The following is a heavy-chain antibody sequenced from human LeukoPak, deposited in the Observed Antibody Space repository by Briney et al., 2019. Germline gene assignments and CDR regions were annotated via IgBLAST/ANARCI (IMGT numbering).Heavy chain of an antibody. J-gene: IGHJ4*02. D-gene: IGHD1-26*01. Sequence: PWGSLRLSCVVSGFTFSTYWMAWVRQAPGKGLEWVANIKGDESAKHQADSVKGRFTIFRDNAQNSVYLQMSSLRGEDTAVYYCARDVGGSLDYWGQGTLVTVSS. CDR1: GFTFSTYW. V-gene: IGHV3-7*01. CDR3: ARDVGGSLDY. CDR2: IKGDESAK.